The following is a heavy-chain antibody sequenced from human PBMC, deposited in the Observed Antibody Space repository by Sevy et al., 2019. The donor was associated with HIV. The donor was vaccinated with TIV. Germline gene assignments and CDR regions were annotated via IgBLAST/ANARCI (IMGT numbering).Heavy chain of an antibody. CDR1: GFTFSSYS. CDR3: ARDGGRITMVRGVKHFDY. Sequence: GGSLRLSCAASGFTFSSYSMNWVRQAPGKGLEWVSSISSSSSYIYYADSVKGRFTISRDNAKNSLYLQMNSLRVEDTAVYYCARDGGRITMVRGVKHFDYWGQGTLVTVSS. D-gene: IGHD3-10*01. CDR2: ISSSSSYI. V-gene: IGHV3-21*01. J-gene: IGHJ4*02.